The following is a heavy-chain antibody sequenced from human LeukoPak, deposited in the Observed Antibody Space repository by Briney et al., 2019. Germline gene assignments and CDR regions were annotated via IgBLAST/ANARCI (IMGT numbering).Heavy chain of an antibody. D-gene: IGHD5-18*01. J-gene: IGHJ4*02. CDR1: GGSISSGGYY. Sequence: SETLSLTCTVSGGSISSGGYYWSWIRQHPGKGLEWIGYIYYSGSTYYNPSLKSRVTISVDTSKNQFSLKLSSVTAADTAVYYCARGAVDTAMVGLYYFDYWGQGTLVTVSS. V-gene: IGHV4-31*03. CDR2: IYYSGST. CDR3: ARGAVDTAMVGLYYFDY.